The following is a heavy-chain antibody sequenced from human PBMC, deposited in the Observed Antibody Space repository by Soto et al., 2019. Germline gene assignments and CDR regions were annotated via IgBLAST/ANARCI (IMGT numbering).Heavy chain of an antibody. CDR1: GFTVSSNY. CDR3: ARTAGGTYASAEYFQH. CDR2: IYSGGST. J-gene: IGHJ1*01. Sequence: EVQLVETGGGLIQPGGSLRLSCAASGFTVSSNYMSWVRQAPGKGLEGVSVIYSGGSTYYADSVKGRFTISRDNSKNTLYLQMNSLRAEDTAVYYCARTAGGTYASAEYFQHWGQGTLVTVSS. V-gene: IGHV3-53*02. D-gene: IGHD6-13*01.